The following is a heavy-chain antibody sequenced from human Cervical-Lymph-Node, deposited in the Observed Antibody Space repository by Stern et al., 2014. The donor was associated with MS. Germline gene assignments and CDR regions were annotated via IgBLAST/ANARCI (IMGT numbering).Heavy chain of an antibody. J-gene: IGHJ4*02. D-gene: IGHD4/OR15-4a*01. Sequence: VKLLESEGGVVQPGRALRLSCAASGFTFSNHVMHWVRQAPGKGLEWCAVIWRDGASTVNADSVKGRFTFSRDNSKDTLYLQMNSLRPEDTAVYYCAREDGAFDYWGQGTLVTVSS. CDR1: GFTFSNHV. CDR2: IWRDGAST. V-gene: IGHV3-30-3*01. CDR3: AREDGAFDY.